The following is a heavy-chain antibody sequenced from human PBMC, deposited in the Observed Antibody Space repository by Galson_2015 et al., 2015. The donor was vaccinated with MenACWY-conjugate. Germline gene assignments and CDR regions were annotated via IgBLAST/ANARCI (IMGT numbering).Heavy chain of an antibody. J-gene: IGHJ5*02. D-gene: IGHD6-13*01. V-gene: IGHV3-23*01. CDR1: GFTFSSYA. CDR2: ISGSGSST. CDR3: AKDQGSTWYGNWIEP. Sequence: SLRLSCAASGFTFSSYAMSWVRQAPGKGPEWVSSISGSGSSTYYADSVKGRFTISRENSKNMVYLQINSLRAEDTAAYYCAKDQGSTWYGNWIEPWGQGTLVTVSS.